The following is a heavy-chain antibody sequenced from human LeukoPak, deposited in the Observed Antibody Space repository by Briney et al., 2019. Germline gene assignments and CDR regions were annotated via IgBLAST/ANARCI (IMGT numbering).Heavy chain of an antibody. CDR2: IIPIFGTA. CDR3: ARADSTYYYDSSGYKAPFDY. CDR1: GGTFSSYA. V-gene: IGHV1-69*13. Sequence: ASVKVSCKASGGTFSSYAISWVRQAPGQGLEWMEGIIPIFGTANYAQKFQGRVTITADESTSTAYMELSSLRSEDTAVYYCARADSTYYYDSSGYKAPFDYWGQGTLVTVSS. J-gene: IGHJ4*02. D-gene: IGHD3-22*01.